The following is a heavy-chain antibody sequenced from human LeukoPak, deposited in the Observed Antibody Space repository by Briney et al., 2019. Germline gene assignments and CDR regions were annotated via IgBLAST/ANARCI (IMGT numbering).Heavy chain of an antibody. CDR3: ARRSWPAGSSGWYLDY. CDR2: IYPGDSDT. V-gene: IGHV5-51*01. J-gene: IGHJ4*02. D-gene: IGHD6-19*01. CDR1: GYSFTSYW. Sequence: GESLKISCKGSGYSFTSYWIGWVRQMPGKSLEWMGIIYPGDSDTRYSPSFQGQVTISADKSISTAYLQWSSLKASDTAMYYCARRSWPAGSSGWYLDYWGQGTLVTVSS.